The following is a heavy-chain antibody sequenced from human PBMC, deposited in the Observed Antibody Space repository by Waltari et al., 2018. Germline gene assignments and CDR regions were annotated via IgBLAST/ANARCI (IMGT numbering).Heavy chain of an antibody. CDR3: ARAPLYQPVGYYGMDV. D-gene: IGHD2-2*01. V-gene: IGHV4-4*07. CDR1: GGSISSYY. Sequence: QVQLQESGPGLVKPSETLSLTCTVSGGSISSYYWSWIRQPAGKGLEWIGRIYTSGSTNYNPSLKSRVTISVDTSKNQFSLKLSSVTAADTAVYYCARAPLYQPVGYYGMDVWGQGTTVTVSS. CDR2: IYTSGST. J-gene: IGHJ6*02.